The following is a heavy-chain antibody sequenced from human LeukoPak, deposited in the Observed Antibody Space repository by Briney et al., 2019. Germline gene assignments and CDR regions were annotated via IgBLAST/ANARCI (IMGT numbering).Heavy chain of an antibody. Sequence: GGSLRLSCTASGFTFSTYWMSWVRQTPEKGLEWVANIKEDGSEEVYVDSVKGRFTISRDNAKSSLYLQMNNLRVEDTALYYCARGRYLGAMFQDHWGQGTLVTVSS. J-gene: IGHJ4*02. CDR3: ARGRYLGAMFQDH. CDR2: IKEDGSEE. CDR1: GFTFSTYW. D-gene: IGHD3-10*02. V-gene: IGHV3-7*02.